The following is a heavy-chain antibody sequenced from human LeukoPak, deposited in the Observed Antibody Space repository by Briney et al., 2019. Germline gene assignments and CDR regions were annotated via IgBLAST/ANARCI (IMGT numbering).Heavy chain of an antibody. CDR3: ARVPSQLVRGFYYYYMDV. CDR1: GGSISSYY. V-gene: IGHV4-59*01. D-gene: IGHD6-13*01. J-gene: IGHJ6*03. Sequence: PSETLSLTCTVSGGSISSYYWSWLRQPPGKGLEWIGYIYYSGSTNYNPSLKSRVTISVDTSKNQFSLKLSSVTAADTAVYYCARVPSQLVRGFYYYYMDVWGKGTTVTVSS. CDR2: IYYSGST.